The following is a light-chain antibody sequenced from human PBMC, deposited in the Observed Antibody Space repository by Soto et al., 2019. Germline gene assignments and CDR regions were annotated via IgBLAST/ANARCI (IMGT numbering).Light chain of an antibody. CDR3: SSFTSSGTRV. CDR1: SSDIGGYNY. Sequence: QSVLTQPASVSGSPGQSITLSFTGNSSDIGGYNYVSWFQQHPDKAPKLMIYDVHGRPSGVSNRFSGSKSGNTASLTISGLQAEDEADYYCSSFTSSGTRVFGTGTKVTVL. V-gene: IGLV2-14*01. J-gene: IGLJ1*01. CDR2: DVH.